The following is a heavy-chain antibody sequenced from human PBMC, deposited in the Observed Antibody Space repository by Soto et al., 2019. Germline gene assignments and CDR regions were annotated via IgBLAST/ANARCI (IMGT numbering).Heavy chain of an antibody. CDR2: INHSGST. J-gene: IGHJ6*02. V-gene: IGHV4-34*01. Sequence: SETLSLTCAVYGGSFSGYYWSWIRQPPGKGLEWIGEINHSGSTNYNPSLKSRVTISVDTSKNQFSLKLSSVTAADTAVYYCARGIFRGYYDSSGYYPSYYGMDVWGQGTTVTVSS. CDR3: ARGIFRGYYDSSGYYPSYYGMDV. D-gene: IGHD3-22*01. CDR1: GGSFSGYY.